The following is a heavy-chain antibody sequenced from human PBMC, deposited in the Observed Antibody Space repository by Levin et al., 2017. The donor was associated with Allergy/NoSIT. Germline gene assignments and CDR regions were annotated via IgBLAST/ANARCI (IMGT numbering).Heavy chain of an antibody. CDR2: IYWDDDK. Sequence: SGPTLVKPTQTLTLTCTFSGFSLSTSGVGVGWIRQPPGKALEWLALIYWDDDKRYSPSLKSRLTITKDTSKNQVVLTMTNMDPVDTATYYCAHSFGILWFGELLGWFDPWGQGTLVTVSS. J-gene: IGHJ5*02. D-gene: IGHD3-10*01. V-gene: IGHV2-5*02. CDR3: AHSFGILWFGELLGWFDP. CDR1: GFSLSTSGVG.